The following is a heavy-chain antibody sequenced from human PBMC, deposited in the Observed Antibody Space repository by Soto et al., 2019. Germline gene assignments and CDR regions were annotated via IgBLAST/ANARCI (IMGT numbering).Heavy chain of an antibody. D-gene: IGHD6-19*01. Sequence: GWSLRLSCAACGLTFNSYAMSWARQDTGKGLEWVSAISGSGGSTYYADSVKGRFTISRDNSKNTLYLQMNSLRAEDTAVYYCAKDIAVADTGAFDIWGQGTMVTVSS. CDR2: ISGSGGST. J-gene: IGHJ3*02. CDR1: GLTFNSYA. V-gene: IGHV3-23*01. CDR3: AKDIAVADTGAFDI.